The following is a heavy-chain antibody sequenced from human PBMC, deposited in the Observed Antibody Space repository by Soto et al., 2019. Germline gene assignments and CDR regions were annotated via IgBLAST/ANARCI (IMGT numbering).Heavy chain of an antibody. Sequence: SETLSLTCTVSGGSISSSSYYWGWIRQPPGKGLEWIGSIYYSGSTYYNPSLKSRVTISVDTSKNQFSLKLSSVTAADTAVYYCARREQLGYFDYWGQGTLVTVSS. CDR1: GGSISSSSYY. CDR3: ARREQLGYFDY. J-gene: IGHJ4*02. CDR2: IYYSGST. D-gene: IGHD6-6*01. V-gene: IGHV4-39*01.